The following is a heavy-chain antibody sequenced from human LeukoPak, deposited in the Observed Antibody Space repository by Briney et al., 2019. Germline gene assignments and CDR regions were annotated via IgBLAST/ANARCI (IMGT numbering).Heavy chain of an antibody. CDR3: ATLGESNAFDI. V-gene: IGHV1-24*01. CDR1: GYTLTELS. D-gene: IGHD3-16*01. J-gene: IGHJ3*02. CDR2: FDPEDGET. Sequence: ASVKVSCKVSGYTLTELSMHWVRQAPGKGLEWMGGFDPEDGETIYAQKFQGRVTMTEDTSTVTAYVELSSLRSEDTAVYYCATLGESNAFDIWGQGTMVTVSS.